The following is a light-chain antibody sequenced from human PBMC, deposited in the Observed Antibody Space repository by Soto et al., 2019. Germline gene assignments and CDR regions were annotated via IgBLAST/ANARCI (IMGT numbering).Light chain of an antibody. J-gene: IGKJ2*01. Sequence: VLTQSPGTLSLSPGDRATLSCRASQTIDSRYLAWYQQIPGQAPRLLIYATSRRATGVPDRFSGSVSGRDFILTLSRLEPEGLAVYYCQQYDDSPLYSFARGTRLDIE. CDR1: QTIDSRY. CDR3: QQYDDSPLYS. CDR2: ATS. V-gene: IGKV3-20*01.